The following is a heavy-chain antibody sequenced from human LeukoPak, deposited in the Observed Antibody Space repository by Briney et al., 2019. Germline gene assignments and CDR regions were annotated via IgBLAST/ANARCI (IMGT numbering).Heavy chain of an antibody. Sequence: SETLSLTCTVSGGSISSYYWSWIRQPPGKGLEWIGYIYYSGSTNYNPSLKSRVTISVDTSKNQFSLKLSSVTAADTAGYYCARGTGYSSSWFVYWGQGTLVNVSS. CDR2: IYYSGST. J-gene: IGHJ4*02. CDR3: ARGTGYSSSWFVY. V-gene: IGHV4-59*01. D-gene: IGHD6-13*01. CDR1: GGSISSYY.